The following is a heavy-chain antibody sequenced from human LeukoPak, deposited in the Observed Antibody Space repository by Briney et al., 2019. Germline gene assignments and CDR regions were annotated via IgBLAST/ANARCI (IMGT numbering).Heavy chain of an antibody. D-gene: IGHD2-15*01. CDR1: GGSFSGHY. Sequence: MTSETLSLTCAVYGGSFSGHYWSWIRQPPGKGLEWIGEINHSGSTNYNPSLKSRVTISADTSKNQFSLKLSSVTAADTAVYYCARSRRALVLVRYFDYWGQGTLVTVSS. CDR2: INHSGST. J-gene: IGHJ4*02. V-gene: IGHV4-34*01. CDR3: ARSRRALVLVRYFDY.